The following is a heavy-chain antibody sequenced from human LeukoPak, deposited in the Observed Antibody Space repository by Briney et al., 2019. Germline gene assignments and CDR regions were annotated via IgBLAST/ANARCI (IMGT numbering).Heavy chain of an antibody. V-gene: IGHV1-2*02. D-gene: IGHD6-25*01. CDR2: INPNSGGT. Sequence: ASVKVSCKASGYTFTGYHMHWVRQAPGQGLEWMGWINPNSGGTNYAQKFQGRVTMTRDTSISTAYMELSRLRSDDTAVYYCARGMGYSSGWTNYWGQGTLVTVSS. CDR1: GYTFTGYH. J-gene: IGHJ4*02. CDR3: ARGMGYSSGWTNY.